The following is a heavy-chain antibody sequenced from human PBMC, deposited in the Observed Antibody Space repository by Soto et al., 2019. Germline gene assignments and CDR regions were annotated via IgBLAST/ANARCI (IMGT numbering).Heavy chain of an antibody. CDR3: ARDKITGLFDY. Sequence: QVQLQQWGAGPLKPSETLSLTCAVYGGSFSGYYWTWIRQPPGTGLEWIGEINHSGSTNYNPSLKRRVTISVDTSKNQFSLKLTSVTAADTAVYYCARDKITGLFDYWGQGNLVTVSS. CDR1: GGSFSGYY. D-gene: IGHD2-8*02. J-gene: IGHJ4*02. V-gene: IGHV4-34*01. CDR2: INHSGST.